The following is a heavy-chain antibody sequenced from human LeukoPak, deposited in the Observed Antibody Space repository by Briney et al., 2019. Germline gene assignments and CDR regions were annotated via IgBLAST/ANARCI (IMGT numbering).Heavy chain of an antibody. Sequence: GGSLRLSCAASGFTFSDYYMSWIRQAPGKGLEWVSYISSSGSTIYYADSVKGRFTISRDNAKNSLYLQMNNLRAEDTAVYYCARALSFIAVAVYYFDYWGQGTLVTVSS. D-gene: IGHD6-19*01. J-gene: IGHJ4*02. V-gene: IGHV3-11*01. CDR2: ISSSGSTI. CDR3: ARALSFIAVAVYYFDY. CDR1: GFTFSDYY.